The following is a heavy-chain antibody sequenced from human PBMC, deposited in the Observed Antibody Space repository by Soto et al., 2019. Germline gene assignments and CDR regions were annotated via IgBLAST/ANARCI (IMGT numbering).Heavy chain of an antibody. J-gene: IGHJ2*01. V-gene: IGHV4-31*03. CDR2: IYYSGST. D-gene: IGHD4-17*01. Sequence: QVQLQESGPGLVKPSQTLSLTCTVSGGSISSGGYYWSWIRQHPGKGLEWIGYIYYSGSTYYNPSLKSRVTISVDTSKTQFALKLSSVTAADTAVYYWARDTHLRTVTTPFDLWGRGTLVTVSS. CDR1: GGSISSGGYY. CDR3: ARDTHLRTVTTPFDL.